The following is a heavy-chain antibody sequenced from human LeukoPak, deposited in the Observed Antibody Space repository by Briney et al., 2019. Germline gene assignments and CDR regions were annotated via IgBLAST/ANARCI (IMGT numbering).Heavy chain of an antibody. Sequence: GGSLRLSCAASGFTLSSNYMSWVRQAPGKGLEWVSDIYNGGSTYYADSVKGRFTISRDNSKNTLYLEMNSLRAEDTAVYYCARGEKWELRYFDYWGQGTLVTVSS. CDR1: GFTLSSNY. V-gene: IGHV3-53*01. CDR3: ARGEKWELRYFDY. D-gene: IGHD1-26*01. CDR2: IYNGGST. J-gene: IGHJ4*02.